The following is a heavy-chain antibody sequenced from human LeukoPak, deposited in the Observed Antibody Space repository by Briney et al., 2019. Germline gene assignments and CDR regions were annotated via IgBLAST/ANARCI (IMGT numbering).Heavy chain of an antibody. Sequence: GGSLRLSCAASGSTFSSYAMSWVRQAPGKGLECISGFSGSGGSTYYADSVKGRFTISRDNSKNTLYLQMNSLRAEDTAVYYCAKAQGYDLDAFDIWGQGTMVTVSS. V-gene: IGHV3-23*01. D-gene: IGHD5-12*01. CDR1: GSTFSSYA. J-gene: IGHJ3*02. CDR3: AKAQGYDLDAFDI. CDR2: FSGSGGST.